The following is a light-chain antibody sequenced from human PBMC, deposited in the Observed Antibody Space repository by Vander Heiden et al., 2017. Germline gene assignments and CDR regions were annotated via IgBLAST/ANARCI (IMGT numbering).Light chain of an antibody. Sequence: QSVLTQPPSASGTPGQSVTISCSGSSSNIGSNYVYWYQQLPGTAPKLLIYSNNQRPSGVPDRFSGSKSGTSASLAISGLRSEDEADYYCAAWDDSLSGQGVFGGGTKLTVL. CDR3: AAWDDSLSGQGV. CDR2: SNN. CDR1: SSNIGSNY. J-gene: IGLJ3*02. V-gene: IGLV1-47*02.